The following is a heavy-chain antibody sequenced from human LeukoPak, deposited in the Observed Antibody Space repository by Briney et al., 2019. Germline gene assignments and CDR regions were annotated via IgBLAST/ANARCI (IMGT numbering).Heavy chain of an antibody. V-gene: IGHV3-43D*03. Sequence: GGSLRLSCAASGFTFDDYAMHWVRQAPGKGLEWVSLISWDGGSTYYADSVKGRFTISRDNSKNSLYLQMNSLRAEDTALYYCAKAGVGATSPYYYYYMDVWGKGTTVTISS. J-gene: IGHJ6*03. CDR2: ISWDGGST. CDR3: AKAGVGATSPYYYYYMDV. D-gene: IGHD1-26*01. CDR1: GFTFDDYA.